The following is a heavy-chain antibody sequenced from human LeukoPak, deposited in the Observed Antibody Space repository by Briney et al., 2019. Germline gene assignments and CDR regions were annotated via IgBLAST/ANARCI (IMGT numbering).Heavy chain of an antibody. CDR3: ARLSRNYYGSGSYYPRIDY. CDR1: GYTFTGYY. V-gene: IGHV1-2*02. CDR2: INPNSGGT. Sequence: ASVKVSCKASGYTFTGYYMHWVRQAPGQGLEWMGWINPNSGGTNYAQKFQGRVTMTRDTSISTAYMELSRLRSDDTAVYYCARLSRNYYGSGSYYPRIDYWGQGTLVTVSS. D-gene: IGHD3-10*01. J-gene: IGHJ4*02.